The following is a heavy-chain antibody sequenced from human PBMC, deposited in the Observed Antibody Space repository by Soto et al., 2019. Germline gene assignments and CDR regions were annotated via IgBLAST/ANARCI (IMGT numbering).Heavy chain of an antibody. Sequence: QVQLVQSGAEVKKPGSSVKASCKASGGTFSSYAISWVRQAPGQGLEWMGGIIPIFGTANYAQKFQGRVTITADESTSTAYMELSSLRSEDTAVYYCARDRGIAAAGSSNWFDPWGQGTLVTVSS. CDR1: GGTFSSYA. V-gene: IGHV1-69*01. CDR3: ARDRGIAAAGSSNWFDP. CDR2: IIPIFGTA. J-gene: IGHJ5*02. D-gene: IGHD6-13*01.